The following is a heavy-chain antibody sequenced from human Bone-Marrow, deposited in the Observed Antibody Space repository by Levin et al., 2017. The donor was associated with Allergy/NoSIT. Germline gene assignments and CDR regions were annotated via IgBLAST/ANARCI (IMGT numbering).Heavy chain of an antibody. CDR1: GYSFTSYW. D-gene: IGHD2-21*02. CDR2: IYPGDSDT. CDR3: ASAPYCGGDCYWIEYFQH. J-gene: IGHJ1*01. Sequence: GESLKISCKGSGYSFTSYWIGWVRQMPGKGLEWMGIIYPGDSDTRYSPSFQGQVTISADKSISTAYLQWSSLKASDTAMYYCASAPYCGGDCYWIEYFQHWGQGTLVTVSS. V-gene: IGHV5-51*01.